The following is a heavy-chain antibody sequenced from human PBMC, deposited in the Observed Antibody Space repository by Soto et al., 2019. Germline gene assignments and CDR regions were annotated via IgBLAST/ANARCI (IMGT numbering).Heavy chain of an antibody. CDR3: AKEIAASATLWLDP. CDR1: GFTLNYYA. V-gene: IGHV3-23*01. Sequence: GGSLILSCAASGFTLNYYAINWVRQAPGKGLEWVSAITSTGDTYYVDSVKGRFTISRDNSKNTLYLQMNSLRAEDTAVYYCAKEIAASATLWLDPWGQGTLVTAPQ. D-gene: IGHD6-13*01. J-gene: IGHJ5*02. CDR2: ITSTGDT.